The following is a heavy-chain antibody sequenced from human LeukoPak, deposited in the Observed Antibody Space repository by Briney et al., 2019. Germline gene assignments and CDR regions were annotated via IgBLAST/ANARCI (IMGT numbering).Heavy chain of an antibody. CDR3: ARSSPNSGGGNRQQPVRGYFDY. D-gene: IGHD3-10*02. J-gene: IGHJ4*02. CDR2: IYHSGST. Sequence: SQTLSLTCTVSGGSISSGGYYWSWIRQPPGKGLEWIGYIYHSGSTYYNPSLKSRVTISVDRSKNQFSLKLSSVTAADTAVYYCARSSPNSGGGNRQQPVRGYFDYWGQGTLVTVSS. V-gene: IGHV4-30-2*01. CDR1: GGSISSGGYY.